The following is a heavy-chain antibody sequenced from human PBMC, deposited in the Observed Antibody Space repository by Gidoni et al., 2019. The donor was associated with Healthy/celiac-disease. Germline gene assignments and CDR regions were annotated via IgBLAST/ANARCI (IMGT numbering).Heavy chain of an antibody. CDR1: GGSISSYY. V-gene: IGHV4-59*01. Sequence: QVQLQESGPGLVKPSETLSLTCTVSGGSISSYYWSWIRQPPGKGLEWIGYIYYSGSTNYNPSLKSRVTISVDTSKNQFSLKLSSVTAADTAVYYCARGGVATLFDYWGQGTLVTVSS. J-gene: IGHJ4*02. D-gene: IGHD5-12*01. CDR2: IYYSGST. CDR3: ARGGVATLFDY.